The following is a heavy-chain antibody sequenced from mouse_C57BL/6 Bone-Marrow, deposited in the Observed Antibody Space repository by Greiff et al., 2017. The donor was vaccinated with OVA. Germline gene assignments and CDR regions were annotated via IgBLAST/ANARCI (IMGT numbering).Heavy chain of an antibody. Sequence: VQLQQSGPELVKPGASVKISCKASGYAFSSSWMNWVKQRPGRGLEWIGRIYPGDGDTNYNGKFKGKATLTADKSSSTAYMQLSSLISEDSAVYFCARDYGSSYSDYWGQGTTLTVSS. CDR2: IYPGDGDT. CDR1: GYAFSSSW. J-gene: IGHJ2*01. D-gene: IGHD1-1*01. V-gene: IGHV1-82*01. CDR3: ARDYGSSYSDY.